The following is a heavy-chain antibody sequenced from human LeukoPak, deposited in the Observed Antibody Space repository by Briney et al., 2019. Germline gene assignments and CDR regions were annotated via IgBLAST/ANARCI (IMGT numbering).Heavy chain of an antibody. CDR1: GFTFSNYA. D-gene: IGHD4-11*01. CDR3: AKDHLYSNPPYYFVY. V-gene: IGHV3-23*01. CDR2: ISGSAIST. J-gene: IGHJ4*02. Sequence: GGSLRLSCAASGFTFSNYAMSWVRQAPGEGLEWVSSISGSAISTYYADSVKGRFTISRDNSKSTLFLQMNRLRAEDTALYYCAKDHLYSNPPYYFVYWGQGTLVTVSS.